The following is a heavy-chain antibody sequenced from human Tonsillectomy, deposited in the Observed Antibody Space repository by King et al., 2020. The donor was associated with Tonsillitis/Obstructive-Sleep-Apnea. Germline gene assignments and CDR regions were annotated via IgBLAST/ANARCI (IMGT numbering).Heavy chain of an antibody. Sequence: ITLKESGPTLVKPTQTLTLTCTVSGFSLSTSGVGVAWIRQPPGKALEWLALIYWDDDKRYSPSLKSRLTITRDTSKNQVVLSMANMDPLDTATYYCARRGGITIFGVVTDDAFDIWGPGTMVTVSS. J-gene: IGHJ3*02. D-gene: IGHD3-3*01. CDR3: ARRGGITIFGVVTDDAFDI. V-gene: IGHV2-5*02. CDR1: GFSLSTSGVG. CDR2: IYWDDDK.